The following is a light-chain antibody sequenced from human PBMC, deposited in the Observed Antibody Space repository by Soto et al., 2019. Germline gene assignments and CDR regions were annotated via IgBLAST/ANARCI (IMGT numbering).Light chain of an antibody. CDR1: QSVSSSY. CDR3: QQYGSSPWT. V-gene: IGKV3-20*01. J-gene: IGKJ1*01. Sequence: ELVLTQSPGTLSLSPGQRATHSCSASQSVSSSYLVWHQQKPGQAPRLLIYAASRRTTGIPDRFSGSGSGTDFTLTISRLEPEDFAVYYCQQYGSSPWTFGQGTKVDIK. CDR2: AAS.